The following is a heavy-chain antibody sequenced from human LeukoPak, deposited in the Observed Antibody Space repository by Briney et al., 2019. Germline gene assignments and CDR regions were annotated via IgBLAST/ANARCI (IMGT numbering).Heavy chain of an antibody. J-gene: IGHJ6*02. CDR1: GFSLSSYW. Sequence: GGSLRLSCAASGFSLSSYWMHWVRQAPGKGLVWVSRVNGDGSSTNYADSVKGRFTISRDNAKNTLYLQMSSLRAEDTAVYYCAREGSSSWYVGEDYYYYAMDVWGQGTTVTVSS. CDR3: AREGSSSWYVGEDYYYYAMDV. D-gene: IGHD6-13*01. V-gene: IGHV3-74*01. CDR2: VNGDGSST.